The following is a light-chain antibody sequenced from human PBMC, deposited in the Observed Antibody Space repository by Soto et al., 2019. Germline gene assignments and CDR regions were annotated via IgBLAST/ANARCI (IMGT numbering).Light chain of an antibody. Sequence: EIVFRQGPGTRPLSPGERSALSCMASQSVSSTYLAWYQQKPGQAPRLLIYGASTRATGIPDRFSGSGSGTDFTLTISTLEPDDFAVYYCQQYGSSPPITFGQGTRLEIK. CDR1: QSVSSTY. CDR2: GAS. CDR3: QQYGSSPPIT. J-gene: IGKJ5*01. V-gene: IGKV3-20*01.